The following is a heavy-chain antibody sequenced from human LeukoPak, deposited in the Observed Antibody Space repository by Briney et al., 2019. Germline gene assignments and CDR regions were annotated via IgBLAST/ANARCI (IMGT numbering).Heavy chain of an antibody. D-gene: IGHD3-16*01. V-gene: IGHV4-61*01. CDR1: GGSVSSGSYY. CDR2: IYYSGNT. CDR3: ARDVAGGDGFDY. J-gene: IGHJ4*02. Sequence: PSETLSLTCTVSGGSVSSGSYYWSRIRQPPGKGLEWMGYIYYSGNTNYNLSLKSRVTISVDTSKNQFSLKLSSVTAADTAVYYCARDVAGGDGFDYWGQGTLVTVSS.